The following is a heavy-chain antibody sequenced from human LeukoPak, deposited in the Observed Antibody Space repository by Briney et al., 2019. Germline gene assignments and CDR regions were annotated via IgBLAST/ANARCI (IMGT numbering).Heavy chain of an antibody. CDR1: GGSISSYY. CDR2: IYTSGST. Sequence: PSETLSLTCTVSGGSISSYYWSWIRQPAGKGLEWIGRIYTSGSTNYNPSLKSRVTMSVDTSKNQFSLKLSSVTAADTAVYYCARDRPYGAYWYFDLWGRGTPVTVSS. V-gene: IGHV4-4*07. D-gene: IGHD4-17*01. J-gene: IGHJ2*01. CDR3: ARDRPYGAYWYFDL.